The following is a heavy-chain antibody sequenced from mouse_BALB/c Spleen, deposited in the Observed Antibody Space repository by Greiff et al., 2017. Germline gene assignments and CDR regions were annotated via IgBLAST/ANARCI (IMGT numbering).Heavy chain of an antibody. CDR3: ARDYYGGPYWYFDV. J-gene: IGHJ1*01. D-gene: IGHD1-1*02. CDR2: INSNGGST. CDR1: GFTFSSYG. Sequence: DVKLVESGGGLVQPGGSLKLSCAASGFTFSSYGMSWVRQTPDKRLELVATINSNGGSTYYPDSVKGRFTISRDNAKNTLYLQMSSLKSEDTAMYYCARDYYGGPYWYFDVWGAGTTVTVSS. V-gene: IGHV5-6-3*01.